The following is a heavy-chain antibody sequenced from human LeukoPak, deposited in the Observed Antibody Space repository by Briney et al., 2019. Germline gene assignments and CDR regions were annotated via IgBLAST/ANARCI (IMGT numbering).Heavy chain of an antibody. CDR2: IIPILGIA. Sequence: VASVKVSCKASGGTFSSYAISWVRQAPGQGLEWMGRIIPILGIANYAQKFQGRVTITADESTSTAYMELSSLRSGDTAVYYCARVKKEGGDDAFDIWGQGTMVTVSS. V-gene: IGHV1-69*04. J-gene: IGHJ3*02. D-gene: IGHD2-15*01. CDR1: GGTFSSYA. CDR3: ARVKKEGGDDAFDI.